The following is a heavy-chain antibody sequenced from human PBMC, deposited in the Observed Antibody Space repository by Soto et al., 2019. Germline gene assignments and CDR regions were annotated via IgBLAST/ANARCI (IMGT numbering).Heavy chain of an antibody. CDR2: ISYDGSNK. CDR3: ARENYYYGSGSYYNHFDY. CDR1: GFTFSSYA. Sequence: LRLSCAASGFTFSSYAMHWVRQAPGKGLEWVAVISYDGSNKYYADSVKGRFTISRDNSKNTLYLQMNSLRAEDTAVYYCARENYYYGSGSYYNHFDYWGQGTLVTVSS. D-gene: IGHD3-10*01. V-gene: IGHV3-30-3*01. J-gene: IGHJ4*02.